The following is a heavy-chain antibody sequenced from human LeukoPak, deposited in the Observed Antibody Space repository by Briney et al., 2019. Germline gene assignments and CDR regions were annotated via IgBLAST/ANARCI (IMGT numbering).Heavy chain of an antibody. CDR3: TRDPRLREFES. D-gene: IGHD2-21*02. Sequence: GGSLRLSCAASGFTFSTSSMHWVRQTPGKGLDWVALISSDGNNKYYANSVKGRFTISRDNSKNTLSLQMNSLRDDDTAAYYCTRDPRLREFESWGQGTLVTVSS. J-gene: IGHJ1*01. CDR1: GFTFSTSS. CDR2: ISSDGNNK. V-gene: IGHV3-30-3*01.